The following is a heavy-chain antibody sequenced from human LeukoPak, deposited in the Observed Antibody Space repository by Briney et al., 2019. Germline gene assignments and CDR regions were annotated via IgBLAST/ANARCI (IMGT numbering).Heavy chain of an antibody. CDR1: GGSISSSSYY. CDR2: INHSGST. CDR3: ARGLLLRETYYDFWSGLKGFDP. J-gene: IGHJ5*02. V-gene: IGHV4-39*07. Sequence: SETLSLTCTVSGGSISSSSYYWGWIRQPPGKGLEWIGEINHSGSTNYNPSLKSRVTISVDTSKNQFSLKLSSVTAADTAVYYCARGLLLRETYYDFWSGLKGFDPWGQGTLVTVSS. D-gene: IGHD3-3*01.